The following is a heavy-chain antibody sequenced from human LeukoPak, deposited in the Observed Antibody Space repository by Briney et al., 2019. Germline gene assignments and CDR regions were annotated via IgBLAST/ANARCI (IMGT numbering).Heavy chain of an antibody. D-gene: IGHD6-13*01. Sequence: GGSLRLSCAASGFTFSSYAMHWVRQAPGKGLEWVAVISYDGSNKYYADSVKGRFTISRDNSKNTLYLQMNSLRAEDTAVYYCARGAAAYYGMDVWGQGTTVTVSS. CDR1: GFTFSSYA. CDR2: ISYDGSNK. CDR3: ARGAAAYYGMDV. V-gene: IGHV3-30-3*01. J-gene: IGHJ6*02.